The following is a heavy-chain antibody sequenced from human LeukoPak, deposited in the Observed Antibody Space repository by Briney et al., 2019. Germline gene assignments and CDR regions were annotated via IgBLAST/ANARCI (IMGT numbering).Heavy chain of an antibody. Sequence: SETLSLTCTVSGGSISSSSFYWGWIRQPPGKGLEWIGSIYYSGRTYYNPSLKSRVTISEDTSKNQFSLKLSSVTAADTAVYFCARHSSDWSLDYWGQGTLVTVSS. CDR1: GGSISSSSFY. V-gene: IGHV4-39*01. CDR2: IYYSGRT. CDR3: ARHSSDWSLDY. D-gene: IGHD6-19*01. J-gene: IGHJ4*02.